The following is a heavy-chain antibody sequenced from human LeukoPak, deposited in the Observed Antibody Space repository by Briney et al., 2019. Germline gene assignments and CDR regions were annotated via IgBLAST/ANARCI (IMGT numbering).Heavy chain of an antibody. Sequence: YPGGSPRLSCAASGLTVSTSWMTWVCQAPGKGLEWVANIKQDGSQTYCVDSVQGRFTMSRDNANNSLYLQMNSLRAADTAVYYCVRDWYRSFDYWGQGTLVTVSS. J-gene: IGHJ4*02. CDR1: GLTVSTSW. V-gene: IGHV3-7*01. CDR3: VRDWYRSFDY. CDR2: IKQDGSQT. D-gene: IGHD6-13*01.